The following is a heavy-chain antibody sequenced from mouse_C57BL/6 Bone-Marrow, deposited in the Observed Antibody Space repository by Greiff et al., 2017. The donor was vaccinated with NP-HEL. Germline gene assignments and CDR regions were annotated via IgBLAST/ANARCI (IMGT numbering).Heavy chain of an antibody. D-gene: IGHD2-5*01. CDR1: GYTFTSYW. CDR3: ARPPYSNYEDWYFDV. J-gene: IGHJ1*03. V-gene: IGHV1-55*01. Sequence: QVQLQQPGAELVKPGASVKMSCKASGYTFTSYWITWVKQRPGQGLEWIGDIYPGSGSTNYNEKFKSKATLTVDTSSSTAYMQLSSLTSEDSAVYYCARPPYSNYEDWYFDVWGTGTTVTVSS. CDR2: IYPGSGST.